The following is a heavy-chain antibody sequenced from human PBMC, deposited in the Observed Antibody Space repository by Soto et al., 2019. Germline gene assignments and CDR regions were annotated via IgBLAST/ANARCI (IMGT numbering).Heavy chain of an antibody. CDR3: TREPRNYYDSIGSANWFDP. D-gene: IGHD3-22*01. CDR2: IRSKTNSYAT. CDR1: GFTFSGSA. J-gene: IGHJ5*02. Sequence: GESLKISCAASGFTFSGSAMHWVRQASGKGLEWVGRIRSKTNSYATAYAASVKGRFTISRDDSKDTAYLQMNSLKTEDTAVYYCTREPRNYYDSIGSANWFDPWGQGTLVTVSS. V-gene: IGHV3-73*01.